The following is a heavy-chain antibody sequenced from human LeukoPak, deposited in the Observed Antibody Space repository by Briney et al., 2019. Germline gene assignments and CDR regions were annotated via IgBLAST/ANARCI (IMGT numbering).Heavy chain of an antibody. J-gene: IGHJ4*02. V-gene: IGHV4-61*01. Sequence: SETLSLTCTVSGGSVSSGSYYWSWIRQPPGKGLEWIGYIYYSGSTNYNPSLKSRVTISVDTSKNQFSLKLSSVTAADTGVYYCARTVATLHYLFDYWGQGTLVTVSS. CDR2: IYYSGST. CDR3: ARTVATLHYLFDY. D-gene: IGHD5-12*01. CDR1: GGSVSSGSYY.